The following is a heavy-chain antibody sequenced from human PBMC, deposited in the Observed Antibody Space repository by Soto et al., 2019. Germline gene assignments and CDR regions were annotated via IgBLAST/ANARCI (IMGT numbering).Heavy chain of an antibody. CDR1: GDSVTVGHYS. V-gene: IGHV4-61*01. D-gene: IGHD3-10*01. CDR2: LFFTGAT. CDR3: ARARSDSAGSSIGRRLDV. Sequence: QVQLQESGPGLLKPSETLSLICIVAGDSVTVGHYSWSWIRQPPGKGLEWMGHLFFTGATNYSPPIKSRVTTSVASSKSQFSLNLTSVTAADSAIYFCARARSDSAGSSIGRRLDVWGHGTTVTVSS. J-gene: IGHJ6*02.